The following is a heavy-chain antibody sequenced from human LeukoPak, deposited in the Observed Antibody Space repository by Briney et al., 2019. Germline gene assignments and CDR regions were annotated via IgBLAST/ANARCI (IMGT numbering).Heavy chain of an antibody. J-gene: IGHJ6*03. D-gene: IGHD2-2*01. CDR1: GYTFTSYG. CDR2: ISAYNGNK. V-gene: IGHV1-18*01. Sequence: ASVKVSCKASGYTFTSYGITWVRQAPAQGLEWMGCISAYNGNKNYAQRLQGRVTMTTDRSTSTAYMELRSLRSDDAAVYYCARGPIIDIAIVPAADEYYYMDVWGKGTTVTVSS. CDR3: ARGPIIDIAIVPAADEYYYMDV.